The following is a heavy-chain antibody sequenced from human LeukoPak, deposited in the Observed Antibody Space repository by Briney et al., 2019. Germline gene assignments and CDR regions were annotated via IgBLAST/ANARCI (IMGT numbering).Heavy chain of an antibody. Sequence: GASVKFSCKASGYTFTNYYIHWVRQAPGQGLEWMGIIHPSGGTTNYAQRFQGRVTMTRETSTSTVYVELSSLRSEDTALYYCARVNYHDSSGYFSSPSFDYWGQGTLVTVSS. CDR3: ARVNYHDSSGYFSSPSFDY. D-gene: IGHD3-22*01. J-gene: IGHJ4*02. CDR1: GYTFTNYY. V-gene: IGHV1-46*01. CDR2: IHPSGGTT.